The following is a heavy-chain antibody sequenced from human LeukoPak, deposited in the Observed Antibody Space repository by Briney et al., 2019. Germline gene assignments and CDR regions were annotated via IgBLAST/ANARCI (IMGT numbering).Heavy chain of an antibody. D-gene: IGHD3-3*01. CDR3: ARGFLDFDS. Sequence: GGSLRLSCVASGFTFSRFNMHWVRQAPGKGLEWVALIWYDGTDTYCADSVKGRFTISRDDSKNTVYLQMNSLRAEDTAFYYCARGFLDFDSWGHGTLVTVSS. CDR2: IWYDGTDT. J-gene: IGHJ4*01. V-gene: IGHV3-33*01. CDR1: GFTFSRFN.